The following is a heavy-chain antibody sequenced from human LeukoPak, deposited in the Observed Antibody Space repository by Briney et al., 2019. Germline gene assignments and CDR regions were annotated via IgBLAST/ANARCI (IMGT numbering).Heavy chain of an antibody. CDR3: ARGSFDWVRNDGFHI. Sequence: SETLSLTCTVSGGSISSSSYYWGWIRQPPGKGLEWIGSIYYSGSTYYNPSLKSRVTISVDTSKNQFSLKLNSATAADTAVYYCARGSFDWVRNDGFHIWGQGTMVTVSS. J-gene: IGHJ3*02. CDR2: IYYSGST. D-gene: IGHD3-9*01. CDR1: GGSISSSSYY. V-gene: IGHV4-39*01.